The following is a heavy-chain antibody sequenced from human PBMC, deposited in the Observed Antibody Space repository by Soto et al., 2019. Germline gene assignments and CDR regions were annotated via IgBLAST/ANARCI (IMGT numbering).Heavy chain of an antibody. CDR2: INAGNGNT. V-gene: IGHV1-3*01. Sequence: ASVKVSCKASGYTFTSYSMHWVRQAPGQRLEWMGWINAGNGNTKYSQKFQGRVTITRDTSASTAYMELSSLRSEDTAVYYCARAPGGSSSFVDYWGKGTLVTVSS. CDR1: GYTFTSYS. CDR3: ARAPGGSSSFVDY. D-gene: IGHD6-6*01. J-gene: IGHJ4*02.